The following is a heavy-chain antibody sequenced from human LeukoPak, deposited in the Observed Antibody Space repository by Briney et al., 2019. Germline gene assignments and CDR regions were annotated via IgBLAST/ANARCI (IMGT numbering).Heavy chain of an antibody. D-gene: IGHD3-22*01. CDR2: ISDTGTT. Sequence: SDTLSLTCTVSGGSISSYYWNWIRQAPGKGPEWIGCISDTGTTKYNPDFKSRVTISVDTSKNQFSLKLTSVTAADTAVYFCATGYYEPFEKWGQGTLVSVSS. CDR1: GGSISSYY. CDR3: ATGYYEPFEK. J-gene: IGHJ4*02. V-gene: IGHV4-59*07.